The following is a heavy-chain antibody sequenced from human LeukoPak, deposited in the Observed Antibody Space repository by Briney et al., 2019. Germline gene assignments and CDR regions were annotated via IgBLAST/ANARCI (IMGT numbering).Heavy chain of an antibody. CDR1: GGSISSYY. CDR3: ARSSSIAAPIDY. V-gene: IGHV4-59*01. Sequence: PSETLSLTCTVSGGSISSYYWSWIRQPPGKGLEWIAYIYYSGSTNYNPSLKSRVTISVDTSKNQFSLKLSSVTAADTAVYYCARSSSIAAPIDYWGQGTLVTVSS. D-gene: IGHD6-6*01. CDR2: IYYSGST. J-gene: IGHJ4*02.